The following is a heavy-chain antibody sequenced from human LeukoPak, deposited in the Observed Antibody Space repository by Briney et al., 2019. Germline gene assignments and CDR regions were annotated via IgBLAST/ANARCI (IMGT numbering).Heavy chain of an antibody. CDR2: IYYSGIT. D-gene: IGHD3-10*01. CDR1: GGSISSYY. CDR3: ACGFDVLDC. V-gene: IGHV4-59*01. Sequence: PSETLSLTCTVSGGSISSYYWSWIRQPPGKGLEWIGYIYYSGITNYNPSLKSRVTISVDTSKNQFSLKVSYVTAADTAFYYCACGFDVLDCWGQGTLVTVSS. J-gene: IGHJ4*02.